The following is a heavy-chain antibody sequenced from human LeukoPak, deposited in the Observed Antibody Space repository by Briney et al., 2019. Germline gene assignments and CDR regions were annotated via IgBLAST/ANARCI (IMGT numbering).Heavy chain of an antibody. D-gene: IGHD4-23*01. CDR3: VRDGVGTPPFDY. J-gene: IGHJ4*02. V-gene: IGHV3-74*01. CDR2: IKGDGSST. CDR1: GFTFSSNW. Sequence: GGSLRLSCAASGFTFSSNWMHWVRQAPGKGLVWVSRIKGDGSSTSYADSVKGRFTISRDNAKNTLFLQMNSLRAEDTAVYYCVRDGVGTPPFDYWGQGTLVTVSS.